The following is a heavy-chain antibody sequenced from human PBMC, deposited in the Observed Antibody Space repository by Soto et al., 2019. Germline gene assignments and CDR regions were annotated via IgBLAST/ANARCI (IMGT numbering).Heavy chain of an antibody. V-gene: IGHV1-69*06. CDR1: GGIFSSNT. CDR3: ASKAACGGDCYAFDS. D-gene: IGHD2-21*02. CDR2: IIPLFGTA. Sequence: QVYLVQSGAEVKKPGSSVKISCKAPGGIFSSNTINWVRQAAGQGLEWMGGIIPLFGTANYAEKFQGRVTITADKSTKTEYMELTRLRSEDTAVYYCASKAACGGDCYAFDSWGQGTLVTVSS. J-gene: IGHJ4*02.